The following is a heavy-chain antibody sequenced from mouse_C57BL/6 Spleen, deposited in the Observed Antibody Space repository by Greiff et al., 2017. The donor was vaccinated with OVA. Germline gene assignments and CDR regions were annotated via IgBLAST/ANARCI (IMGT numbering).Heavy chain of an antibody. CDR3: ARYRGYSNYGYFDV. CDR1: GFTFTDYY. D-gene: IGHD2-5*01. Sequence: EVQLVESGGGLVPPGGSLSLSCAASGFTFTDYYMSWVRQPPGKALEWLGFIRNKANGYTTEYSAHVKGRFTIARDNSQSILYLQMNALRAEDSATYYFARYRGYSNYGYFDVWGTGTTVTVSS. J-gene: IGHJ1*03. V-gene: IGHV7-3*01. CDR2: IRNKANGYTT.